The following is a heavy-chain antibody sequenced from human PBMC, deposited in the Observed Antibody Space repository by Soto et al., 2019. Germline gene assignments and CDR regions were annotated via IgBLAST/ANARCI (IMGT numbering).Heavy chain of an antibody. V-gene: IGHV4-28*01. CDR2: IYYSGST. CDR3: ARNSGFDYDSSGLDP. CDR1: GYSISSSNL. Sequence: SETLSLTCAVSGYSISSSNLWGWIRQPPGKGLEWIGYIYYSGSTYYNPSLKSRVTMSVDTSKNQFSLKLSSVTAVDTAVYYCARNSGFDYDSSGLDPWGQGTLVTVSS. J-gene: IGHJ5*02. D-gene: IGHD3-22*01.